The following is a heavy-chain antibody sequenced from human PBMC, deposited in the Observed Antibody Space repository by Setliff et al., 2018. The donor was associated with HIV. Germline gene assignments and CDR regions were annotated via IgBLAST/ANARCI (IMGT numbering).Heavy chain of an antibody. CDR2: IYNSAST. CDR3: ARHSPSDY. CDR1: SYSISSGYY. J-gene: IGHJ4*02. V-gene: IGHV4-38-2*01. Sequence: SETLSLTCAVSSYSISSGYYWGWIRQPPGKGLEWIGYIYNSASTSYNPSLKSRVTISVDTSKNQFSLKLSSVTAADTAVYYCARHSPSDYWGQGTLVTVSS.